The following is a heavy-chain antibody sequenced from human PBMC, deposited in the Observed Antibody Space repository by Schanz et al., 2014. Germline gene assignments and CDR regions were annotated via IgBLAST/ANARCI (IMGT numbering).Heavy chain of an antibody. V-gene: IGHV3-23*01. D-gene: IGHD3-10*01. CDR1: GFTFSSYA. CDR2: ISGSGGST. Sequence: EVQLLESGGGLVQPGGSPRLSCAASGFTFSSYAMSWVRQAPGKGLEWVSAISGSGGSTYYADSVKGRFTISRDNSKNTLYLQMNSLRAEDTAVYYCAKGRFGELSAFDIWGQGTMXTVSS. J-gene: IGHJ3*02. CDR3: AKGRFGELSAFDI.